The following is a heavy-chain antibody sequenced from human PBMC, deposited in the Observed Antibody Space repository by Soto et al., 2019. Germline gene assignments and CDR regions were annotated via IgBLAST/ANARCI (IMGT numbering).Heavy chain of an antibody. D-gene: IGHD3-16*02. CDR2: IKSKTDGGTT. CDR1: GFTFSNAW. CDR3: TTDPDLMITFGGVIALPNDAFDI. V-gene: IGHV3-15*01. J-gene: IGHJ3*02. Sequence: KPVGSLRLSCAASGFTFSNAWMSWVRQAPGKGLEWVGRIKSKTDGGTTDYAAPVKGRFTISRDDSKNTLYLQMNSLKTEDTAVYYCTTDPDLMITFGGVIALPNDAFDIWGQGTMVTVSS.